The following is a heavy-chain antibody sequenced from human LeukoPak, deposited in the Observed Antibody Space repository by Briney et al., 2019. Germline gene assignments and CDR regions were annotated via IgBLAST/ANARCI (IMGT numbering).Heavy chain of an antibody. D-gene: IGHD3-10*01. V-gene: IGHV1-69*13. CDR2: IIPIFGTA. J-gene: IGHJ4*02. CDR1: GGTFSSCA. Sequence: ASVKVSCKASGGTFSSCAISWVRQAPGQGLEWMGGIIPIFGTANYAQKFQGRVTITADESTSTAYMELSSLRSEDTAVYYCARVALLTMVRGVIIKAFDYWGQGTLVTVSS. CDR3: ARVALLTMVRGVIIKAFDY.